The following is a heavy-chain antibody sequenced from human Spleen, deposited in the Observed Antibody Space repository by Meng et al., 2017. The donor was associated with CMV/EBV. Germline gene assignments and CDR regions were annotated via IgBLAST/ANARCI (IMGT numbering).Heavy chain of an antibody. CDR3: AREGYYSDSSGYYSNAFDI. D-gene: IGHD3-22*01. CDR2: IRYDGINK. J-gene: IGHJ3*02. V-gene: IGHV3-30*02. CDR1: GFTFNSYG. Sequence: GGSLRLSCAASGFTFNSYGMHWVRQAPGKGLEWVTFIRYDGINKYYADSVKGRFTISRDNSKNTLYLQMNSLRTEDTAVYYCAREGYYSDSSGYYSNAFDIWGQGTMVTVS.